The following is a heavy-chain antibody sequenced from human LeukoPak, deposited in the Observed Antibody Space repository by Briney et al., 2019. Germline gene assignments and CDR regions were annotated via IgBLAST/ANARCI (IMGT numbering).Heavy chain of an antibody. CDR3: PKASGHSYVSPYYYGMDV. CDR1: GFTFINYA. J-gene: IGHJ6*02. V-gene: IGHV3-23*01. Sequence: PGGSLRLSCAASGFTFINYAMSWVRQAPGKGLEWVSVISGSSDNTYYADSVKGRFTISRDNSRNTLYLQMNSLRAEDTAVYYCPKASGHSYVSPYYYGMDVWGQGTTVTVSS. D-gene: IGHD5-18*01. CDR2: ISGSSDNT.